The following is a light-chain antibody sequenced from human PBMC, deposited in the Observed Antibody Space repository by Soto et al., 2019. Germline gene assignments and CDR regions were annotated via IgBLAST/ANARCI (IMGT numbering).Light chain of an antibody. Sequence: EIVLTQSPGTLSLSPGERATLSYRASQSVSSSYIAWYQQKPGQTPQLLIYSVSSRATGIPDRFSGSGSGTDFTLTISRLEPEDFAMYYCLHHGSSLWTFGQGTKVDIK. CDR1: QSVSSSY. V-gene: IGKV3-20*01. J-gene: IGKJ1*01. CDR3: LHHGSSLWT. CDR2: SVS.